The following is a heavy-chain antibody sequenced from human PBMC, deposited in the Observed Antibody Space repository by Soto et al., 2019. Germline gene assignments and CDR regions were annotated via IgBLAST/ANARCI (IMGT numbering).Heavy chain of an antibody. Sequence: QITLKESGPTLVKPTQTLTLTCTFSGFSLSTSAVGVGWIRQPPGKALEWLALIYWDGDKCYSPYLKTRLTIXXDXSXXQVVLTMTNMDPVDTATYYCAHRRYDSSSYSAFDVWGQGTMVTVSS. CDR3: AHRRYDSSSYSAFDV. CDR1: GFSLSTSAVG. V-gene: IGHV2-5*02. CDR2: IYWDGDK. D-gene: IGHD3-22*01. J-gene: IGHJ3*01.